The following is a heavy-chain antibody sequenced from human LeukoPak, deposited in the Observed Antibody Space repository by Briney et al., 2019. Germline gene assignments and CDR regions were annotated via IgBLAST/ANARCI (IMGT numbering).Heavy chain of an antibody. CDR2: IYPGDSDT. CDR1: GYGFTNYW. J-gene: IGHJ4*02. V-gene: IGHV5-51*01. CDR3: ARPYSSGWHLFDY. D-gene: IGHD6-19*01. Sequence: GESLKISCKGSGYGFTNYWIGWVRQMPGKGLEWMGIIYPGDSDTRYSPPFQGQVTISADKSISTAYLQWSSLKASDTAMYYCARPYSSGWHLFDYWGQGTQVTVSS.